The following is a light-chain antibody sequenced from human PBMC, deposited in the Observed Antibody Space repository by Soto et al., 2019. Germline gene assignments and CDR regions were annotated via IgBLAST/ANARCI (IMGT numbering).Light chain of an antibody. J-gene: IGLJ1*01. CDR1: SSDVGGYNY. V-gene: IGLV2-14*01. CDR3: SSYTSSSTLLYV. CDR2: DVS. Sequence: QSALTQPASVSGSPGQSITISRTGTSSDVGGYNYVSWYQQHPGKAPKLMIYDVSNRPSGVSNRFSGSKSGNTASLTISGLQAEDEDDYYCSSYTSSSTLLYVFGTGTKLTVL.